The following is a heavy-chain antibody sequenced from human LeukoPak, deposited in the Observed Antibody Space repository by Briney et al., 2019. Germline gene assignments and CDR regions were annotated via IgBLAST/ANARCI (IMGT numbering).Heavy chain of an antibody. D-gene: IGHD3-22*01. Sequence: GGSLRLSCAASGFTFNNYVMHWVRQAPGKGLEWVSVISVSGFSTYYADSVTGRFSISRDNAKNSLYLQMNSLRVEDTAVYYCARVQREYYYDSSGIMGNWGQGTLVTVSS. J-gene: IGHJ4*02. CDR3: ARVQREYYYDSSGIMGN. V-gene: IGHV3-NL1*01. CDR2: ISVSGFST. CDR1: GFTFNNYV.